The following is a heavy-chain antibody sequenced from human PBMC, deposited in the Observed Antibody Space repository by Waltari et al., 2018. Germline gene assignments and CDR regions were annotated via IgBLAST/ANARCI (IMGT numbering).Heavy chain of an antibody. D-gene: IGHD6-13*01. CDR2: VDPEDGET. CDR3: AKGHSSWGAFDP. J-gene: IGHJ5*02. CDR1: GYTFTDYY. Sequence: EVQLVQSGAEVKKPGATVKISCKVSGYTFTDYYMHWVQQAPGKGLEWMGLVDPEDGETIKAEKFQGRVTITADTSTDTAYMELNSLRAEDTALYYCAKGHSSWGAFDPWGQGTLVTVSS. V-gene: IGHV1-69-2*01.